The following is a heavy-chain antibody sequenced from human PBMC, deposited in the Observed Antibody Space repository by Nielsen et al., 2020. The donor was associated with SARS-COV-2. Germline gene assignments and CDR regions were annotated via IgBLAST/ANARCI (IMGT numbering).Heavy chain of an antibody. V-gene: IGHV3-48*03. Sequence: GGSLRLSCAASGFTFSSYEMNWVRQAPGKGLEWVSYISSSGSTIYYADSVKGRFTISRDNAKNSLYLQMNSLRAEDTAVYYCARDRDYYDSSGLDYWGQGTLVTVSS. CDR3: ARDRDYYDSSGLDY. CDR1: GFTFSSYE. J-gene: IGHJ4*02. CDR2: ISSSGSTI. D-gene: IGHD3-22*01.